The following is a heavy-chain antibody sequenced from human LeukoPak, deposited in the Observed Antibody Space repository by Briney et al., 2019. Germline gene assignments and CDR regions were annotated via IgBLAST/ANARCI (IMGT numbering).Heavy chain of an antibody. D-gene: IGHD3-22*01. Sequence: KSSETLSLTCAVYGGSFSGYYWSWIRQPPGKGLEWIGEINHSGSTNYNPSLKSRVTISVDTSKNQFSLKLSSVTAADTAVYYCARGTSGYYYYWGQGTLVTVSS. CDR2: INHSGST. CDR1: GGSFSGYY. CDR3: ARGTSGYYYY. V-gene: IGHV4-34*01. J-gene: IGHJ4*02.